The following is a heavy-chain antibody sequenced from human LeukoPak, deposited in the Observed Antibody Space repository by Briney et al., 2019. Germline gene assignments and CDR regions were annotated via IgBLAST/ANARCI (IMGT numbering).Heavy chain of an antibody. CDR2: ISASGGST. Sequence: GGSLRLSCAASGFTFSSYAMSWVRQAPGKGLEWVSAISASGGSTYYADPVKGRFTISRDNSKNTLYLQLKRLRAADTAVSYCAIHPPYCGGDCYPVVDYWGQGTLVTVSS. V-gene: IGHV3-23*01. CDR1: GFTFSSYA. D-gene: IGHD2-21*01. CDR3: AIHPPYCGGDCYPVVDY. J-gene: IGHJ4*02.